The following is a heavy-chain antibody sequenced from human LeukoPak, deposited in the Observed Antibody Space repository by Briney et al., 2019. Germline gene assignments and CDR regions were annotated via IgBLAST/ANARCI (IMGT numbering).Heavy chain of an antibody. Sequence: SETLSLTCAVYGGSFSGYYWSWIRQPPGKGLEWIGEINHSGSTNYNPSLKSRVTISVDTSKNQFSLKLSSVTAADTAVYYCARNFVLERYLNWFDPWGQGTLATVSS. CDR1: GGSFSGYY. CDR3: ARNFVLERYLNWFDP. D-gene: IGHD1-1*01. V-gene: IGHV4-34*01. CDR2: INHSGST. J-gene: IGHJ5*02.